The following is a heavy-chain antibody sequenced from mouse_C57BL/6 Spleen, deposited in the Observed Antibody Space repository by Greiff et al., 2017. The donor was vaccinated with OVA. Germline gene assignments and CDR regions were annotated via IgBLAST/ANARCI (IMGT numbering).Heavy chain of an antibody. CDR1: GYTFTSYW. CDR3: ERVYEYDDGYYFDY. Sequence: VQLQQPGAELVRPGSSVKLSCKASGYTFTSYWMHWVKQRPIQGLEWIGNIDPSDSETHYNQKFKDKATLTVDKSSSTASMQLSSLTCEESAVASCERVYEYDDGYYFDYWGKGTTLTVSS. V-gene: IGHV1-52*01. D-gene: IGHD2-4*01. J-gene: IGHJ2*01. CDR2: IDPSDSET.